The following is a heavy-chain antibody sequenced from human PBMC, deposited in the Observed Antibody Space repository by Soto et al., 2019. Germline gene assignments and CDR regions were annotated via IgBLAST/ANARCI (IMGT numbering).Heavy chain of an antibody. V-gene: IGHV3-30*03. CDR1: GFTFSSYG. J-gene: IGHJ4*02. D-gene: IGHD5-18*01. CDR2: ISYDGDNK. Sequence: GGSLRLSCAASGFTFSSYGIHWVRPAPGKGLEWVALISYDGDNKYYADSVKGLFTISRDNSKNTLYLQMNSLRAEDTAVYYCARSGYSYGPFDDWGQGTLVTVPQ. CDR3: ARSGYSYGPFDD.